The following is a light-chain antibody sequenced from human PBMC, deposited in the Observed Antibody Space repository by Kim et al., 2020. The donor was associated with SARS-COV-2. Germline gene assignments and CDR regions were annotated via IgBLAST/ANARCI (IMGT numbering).Light chain of an antibody. J-gene: IGKJ5*01. V-gene: IGKV1-5*03. CDR2: KAS. Sequence: IQMTQSPSTLSASVGDRVAITCRASQSITEFLAWYQQKPGKAPKLLIYKASSLQSGVPSRFSGSGSGTEFTLTISSLQPDDFASYFCQHCDGYSVITFGQGTRLE. CDR3: QHCDGYSVIT. CDR1: QSITEF.